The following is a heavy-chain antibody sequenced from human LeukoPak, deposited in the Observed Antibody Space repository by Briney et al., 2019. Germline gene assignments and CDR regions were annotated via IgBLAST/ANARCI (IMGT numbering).Heavy chain of an antibody. CDR1: GYIFTNYY. Sequence: ASVKVPCKASGYIFTNYYMHWVRQAPGQGLEWMGTINPSGGSTTYAQKFQGRVTMTRDTSTSTVYMELSSLRSEDTAVYYCARDHGSAYYRAPRHWGQGTLVTVSS. J-gene: IGHJ4*02. CDR3: ARDHGSAYYRAPRH. D-gene: IGHD3-10*01. V-gene: IGHV1-46*01. CDR2: INPSGGST.